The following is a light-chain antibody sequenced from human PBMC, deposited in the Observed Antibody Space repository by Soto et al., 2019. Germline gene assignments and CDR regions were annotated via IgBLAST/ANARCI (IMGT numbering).Light chain of an antibody. V-gene: IGKV1-39*01. CDR1: QSISSY. J-gene: IGKJ3*01. CDR2: AAS. Sequence: DIQMTQSPSSLSASVGDRVTITCRASQSISSYLNWYQQKPGKAPKLLIYAASSLQSGVPSRFSGSGSGTDFTLTISSVQPEDFATYYCQQIYSTPCTFGPGTKVDIK. CDR3: QQIYSTPCT.